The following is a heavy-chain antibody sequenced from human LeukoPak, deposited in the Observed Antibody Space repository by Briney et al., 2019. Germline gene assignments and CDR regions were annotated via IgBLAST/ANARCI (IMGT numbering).Heavy chain of an antibody. D-gene: IGHD6-19*01. Sequence: ASVKVSCKASGHTFSGYYLHWVRQAPGQGLEWMGWINPNSGGTNYAQKFQGRVTMSRDTSISTAYMELSRLRSDDTAVYYCAREVTAVAVNWFDPWGQGTLVTVS. CDR3: AREVTAVAVNWFDP. CDR1: GHTFSGYY. CDR2: INPNSGGT. V-gene: IGHV1-2*02. J-gene: IGHJ5*02.